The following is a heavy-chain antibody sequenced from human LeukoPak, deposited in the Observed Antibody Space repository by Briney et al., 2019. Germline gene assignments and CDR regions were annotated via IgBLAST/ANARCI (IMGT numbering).Heavy chain of an antibody. J-gene: IGHJ4*02. CDR1: GGTFSNYV. D-gene: IGHD6-25*01. CDR3: ARENPPAIAAAWGLTGDFDY. CDR2: ISAYNGNT. Sequence: ASVKVSCKASGGTFSNYVINWVRQAPGQGLEWMGWISAYNGNTNYAQKLQGRVTMTTDTSTSTAYMELRSLRSDDTAVYYCARENPPAIAAAWGLTGDFDYWAREPWSPSPQ. V-gene: IGHV1-18*01.